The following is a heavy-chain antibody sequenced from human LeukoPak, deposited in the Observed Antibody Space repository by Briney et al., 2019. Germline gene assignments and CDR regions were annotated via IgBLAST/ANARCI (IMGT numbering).Heavy chain of an antibody. Sequence: SVTVSCKASGDTFSSYAISWLRQAPGQGLEWMGGIIPILGTTNYAQKFQGRVTITADESTSTLYMELRSLRSEDTAIYYCARDDYYDSSAYRENPFDVWGQGTMVTVSS. D-gene: IGHD3-22*01. CDR3: ARDDYYDSSAYRENPFDV. CDR2: IIPILGTT. CDR1: GDTFSSYA. J-gene: IGHJ3*01. V-gene: IGHV1-69*13.